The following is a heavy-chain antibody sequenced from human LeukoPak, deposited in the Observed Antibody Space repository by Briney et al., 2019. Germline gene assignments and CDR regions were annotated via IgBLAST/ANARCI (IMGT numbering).Heavy chain of an antibody. J-gene: IGHJ6*02. CDR3: AKDQGDSSGTYYYYYGMDV. CDR1: GFTFSSYG. Sequence: GGSLRLSCAASGFTFSSYGMHWVRQAPGKGLEWVAVISYDGSNKYYADSVKGRFTISRDNSKNTLYLLMNSLRAEDTAVYYCAKDQGDSSGTYYYYYGMDVWGQGTTVTVSS. D-gene: IGHD3-22*01. CDR2: ISYDGSNK. V-gene: IGHV3-30*18.